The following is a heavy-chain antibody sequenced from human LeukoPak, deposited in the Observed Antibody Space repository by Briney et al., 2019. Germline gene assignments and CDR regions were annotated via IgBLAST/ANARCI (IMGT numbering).Heavy chain of an antibody. J-gene: IGHJ6*02. CDR2: IYYRGST. Sequence: SETLSPTCTVSGSSISSYYWSFIRHPPRKGLGFIGYIYYRGSTNYNPSRKSRVTISVDPYKKQFSLKLSYVAAEDTAVYYCAKARGAAAGTHYYGMDVWGQGTTVTVSS. D-gene: IGHD6-13*01. CDR3: AKARGAAAGTHYYGMDV. CDR1: GSSISSYY. V-gene: IGHV4-59*01.